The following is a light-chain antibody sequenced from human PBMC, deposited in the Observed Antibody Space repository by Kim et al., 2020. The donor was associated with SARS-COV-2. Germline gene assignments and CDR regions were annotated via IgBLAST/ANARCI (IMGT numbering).Light chain of an antibody. V-gene: IGLV3-9*01. CDR3: QVWDNNTWV. CDR1: NIGSKH. CDR2: RDS. J-gene: IGLJ3*02. Sequence: SVALGQTSSITCGGDNIGSKHVHWYQQEAGQAPVLVIYRDSSRPAAIPERFSGSNSGNTATLTVSRAQAGDEADYYCQVWDNNTWVFGAGTQLTVL.